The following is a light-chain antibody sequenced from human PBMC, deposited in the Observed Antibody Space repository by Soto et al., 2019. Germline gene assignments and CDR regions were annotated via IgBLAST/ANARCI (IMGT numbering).Light chain of an antibody. Sequence: EIVLTQSPATLSLSPGERATLSCRASQSVSSNLAWYQQKPGQAPRLLIYDASNSATGIPVRFSGSGSGTDFTLTISSLEPEDFAVYYCQQRSDWPPLFGGGTKVEIK. V-gene: IGKV3-11*01. CDR1: QSVSSN. CDR3: QQRSDWPPL. CDR2: DAS. J-gene: IGKJ4*01.